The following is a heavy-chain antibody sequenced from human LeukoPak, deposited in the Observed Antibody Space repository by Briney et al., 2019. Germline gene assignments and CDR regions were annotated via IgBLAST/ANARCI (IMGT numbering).Heavy chain of an antibody. D-gene: IGHD6-19*01. J-gene: IGHJ5*02. CDR1: GYTFTSYG. CDR2: INPNSGGT. Sequence: ASVKVSCKASGYTFTSYGISWVRQAPGQGLEWMGWINPNSGGTNYAQKFQGRVTMTRDTSISTAYMELGRLRSDDTAVYYCARAEYSSGWYWFDPWGQGTLVTVSS. CDR3: ARAEYSSGWYWFDP. V-gene: IGHV1-2*02.